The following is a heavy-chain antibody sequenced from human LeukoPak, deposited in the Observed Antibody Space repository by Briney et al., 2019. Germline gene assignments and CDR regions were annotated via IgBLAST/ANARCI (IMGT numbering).Heavy chain of an antibody. CDR2: ISYDGSNK. J-gene: IGHJ4*02. V-gene: IGHV3-30*03. D-gene: IGHD2-15*01. Sequence: AGGSLRLSCAASGFTFSSYGMHWVRQAPGKGLEWVAVISYDGSNKYYADSVKGRFTISRDNSRDTLYLQMNSLRAEDTAVYYCARTYCIGSSCPGVFEYWGQGTLVTVSS. CDR1: GFTFSSYG. CDR3: ARTYCIGSSCPGVFEY.